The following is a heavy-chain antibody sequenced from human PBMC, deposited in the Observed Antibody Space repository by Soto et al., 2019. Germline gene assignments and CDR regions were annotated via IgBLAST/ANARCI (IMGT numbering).Heavy chain of an antibody. CDR2: IYYSGST. CDR1: GGSISSYY. CDR3: ARRSGANWGSAFDI. D-gene: IGHD7-27*01. V-gene: IGHV4-59*01. J-gene: IGHJ3*02. Sequence: SETLSLTCTVSGGSISSYYWSWIRQPPGKGLEWIGYIYYSGSTNYNPSLKSRVTISVDTSKNQFSLKLSSVTAADTAVYYCARRSGANWGSAFDIWGQGTMVTVSS.